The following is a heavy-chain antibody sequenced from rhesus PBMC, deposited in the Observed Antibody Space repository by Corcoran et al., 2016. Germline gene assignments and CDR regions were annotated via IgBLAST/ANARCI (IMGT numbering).Heavy chain of an antibody. CDR3: ARHRMGIQRVQLYYFDY. V-gene: IGHV4-93*02. D-gene: IGHD5-42*01. Sequence: QVQLQESGPAVVKPSETLSLTCAGSGGSISSSNWGSCIRQSPGKGLEWIGGIYGSGGSTAYNPSLKSRVTISIDTSKNQFSLKLSSVTGADTAVYYCARHRMGIQRVQLYYFDYWGQGVLVTVSS. CDR2: IYGSGGST. J-gene: IGHJ4*01. CDR1: GGSISSSNW.